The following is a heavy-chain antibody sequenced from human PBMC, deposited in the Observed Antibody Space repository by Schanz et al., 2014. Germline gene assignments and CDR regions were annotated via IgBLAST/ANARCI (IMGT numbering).Heavy chain of an antibody. V-gene: IGHV3-21*02. J-gene: IGHJ4*02. Sequence: EVQLVESGGGLVKPGGSLRLSCAASGFTFSSYSLAWVRQASGKGLEWVSFISTGRYLYYADSVTGRLTISRDNTKNSVFLQMSSLRVEDTGLYFCARDPVEGAPTPYYCDSWGPGTLVTVSS. CDR3: ARDPVEGAPTPYYCDS. CDR1: GFTFSSYS. D-gene: IGHD1-26*01. CDR2: ISTGRYL.